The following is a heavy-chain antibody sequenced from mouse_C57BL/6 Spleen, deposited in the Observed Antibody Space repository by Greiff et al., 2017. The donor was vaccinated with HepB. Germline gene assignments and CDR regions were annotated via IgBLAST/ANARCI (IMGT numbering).Heavy chain of an antibody. CDR3: ASKWTTVVEGASGY. CDR1: GYTFTSYW. Sequence: LQESGAELAKPGASVKLSCKASGYTFTSYWMHWVKQRPGQGLEWIGYINPSSGYTKYNKKFKDKDTLTADKSSSTAYMQLNSLTYEYSAVYYCASKWTTVVEGASGYWGQGTSVTVSS. CDR2: INPSSGYT. D-gene: IGHD1-1*01. V-gene: IGHV1-7*01. J-gene: IGHJ4*01.